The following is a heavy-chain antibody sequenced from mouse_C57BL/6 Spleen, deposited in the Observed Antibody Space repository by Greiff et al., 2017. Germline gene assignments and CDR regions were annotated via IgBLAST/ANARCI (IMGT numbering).Heavy chain of an antibody. J-gene: IGHJ2*01. CDR3: AREGSSGYVDY. CDR2: INYDGSST. CDR1: GFTFSDYY. D-gene: IGHD3-2*02. Sequence: EVQLVESEGGLVQPGSSLKLSCTASGFTFSDYYMAWVRQVPDKGLEWVAHINYDGSSTYYLDSLKSRFIISRDNAKNILYLHMSSLKSEDTATYYCAREGSSGYVDYWGQGTTLTVSS. V-gene: IGHV5-16*01.